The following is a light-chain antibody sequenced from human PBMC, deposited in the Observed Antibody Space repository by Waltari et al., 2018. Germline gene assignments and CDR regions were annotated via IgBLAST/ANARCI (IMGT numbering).Light chain of an antibody. CDR1: SSDVGGHHH. J-gene: IGLJ3*02. V-gene: IGLV2-14*03. CDR3: NSFTSTTTWV. Sequence: QSALTQPASVSGSPGQSITISCTGTSSDVGGHHHVSWYQQHPGQVPKLLIYDVDKWPSGVSHRFSASKSGNTASLTISGLQAEDEADYYCNSFTSTTTWVFGGGTRVTVL. CDR2: DVD.